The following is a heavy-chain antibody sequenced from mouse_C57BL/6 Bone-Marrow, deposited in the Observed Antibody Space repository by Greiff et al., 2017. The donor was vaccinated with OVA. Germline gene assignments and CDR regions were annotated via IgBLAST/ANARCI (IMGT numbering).Heavy chain of an antibody. CDR1: GYSFTSYY. CDR2: IYPGSGNT. CDR3: ARGSYYGSSHYYAMDY. V-gene: IGHV1-66*01. Sequence: QVQLQQSGPELVKPGASVKISCKASGYSFTSYYIHWVKQRPGQGLEWIGWIYPGSGNTKYNEKFKGKATLTADTSSSTAYMQLSSLTSEDSAVYYCARGSYYGSSHYYAMDYWGQGTSVTVSS. J-gene: IGHJ4*01. D-gene: IGHD1-1*01.